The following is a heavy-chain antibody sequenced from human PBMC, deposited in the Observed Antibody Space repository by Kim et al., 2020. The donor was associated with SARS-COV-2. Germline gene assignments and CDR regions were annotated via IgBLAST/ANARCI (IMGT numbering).Heavy chain of an antibody. V-gene: IGHV6-1*01. CDR1: GDSVSSNSVA. CDR3: ARGGLAVSGVDF. CDR2: TYYRSKWSY. Sequence: SQTLSLTCAISGDSVSSNSVAWNWIRQSPSRGLEWLGRTYYRSKWSYQYAVSVKSRITISPDTSKNQFSLQLNSVTPEDTAVYYCARGGLAVSGVDFWGQGTLVTVSP. D-gene: IGHD6-19*01. J-gene: IGHJ4*02.